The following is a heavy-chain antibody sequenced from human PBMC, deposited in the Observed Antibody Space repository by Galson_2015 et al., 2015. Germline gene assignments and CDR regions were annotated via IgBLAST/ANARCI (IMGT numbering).Heavy chain of an antibody. D-gene: IGHD3-9*01. V-gene: IGHV3-23*01. CDR1: GFTFNNYA. J-gene: IGHJ4*02. Sequence: SLRLSCAASGFTFNNYAMSWVRQAPGKGLEWVSAISGSGRTTFYADSVKGRFTISRDNSKTTVYLQMNSLRAEDTALYYCAKDGQRYFDLLSEIDYWGQGTLVTVST. CDR2: ISGSGRTT. CDR3: AKDGQRYFDLLSEIDY.